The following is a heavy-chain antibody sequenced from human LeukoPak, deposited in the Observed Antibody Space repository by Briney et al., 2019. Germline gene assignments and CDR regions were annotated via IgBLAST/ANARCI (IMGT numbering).Heavy chain of an antibody. Sequence: FSSASGGTFSSYAISWVRQAPGQGLEWMGRIIPILGIANYAQKFQGRVTITADKSTSTAYMELSSLRSEDTAVYYCARENPGPGGEYFQHWGQGTLVTVSS. V-gene: IGHV1-69*04. CDR3: ARENPGPGGEYFQH. CDR1: GGTFSSYA. D-gene: IGHD1-14*01. CDR2: IIPILGIA. J-gene: IGHJ1*01.